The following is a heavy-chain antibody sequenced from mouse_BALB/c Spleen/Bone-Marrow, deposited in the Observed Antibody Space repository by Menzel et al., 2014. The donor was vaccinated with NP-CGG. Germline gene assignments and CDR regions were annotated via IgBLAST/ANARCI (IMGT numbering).Heavy chain of an antibody. J-gene: IGHJ2*01. CDR1: GYTFSNFW. D-gene: IGHD2-1*01. Sequence: QVQLQQSGAELVRPGSSVKISCKASGYTFSNFWMNWVKQRPGQGLEWIGQIHPGDGDTNNNGKFKGKATLTIDKSSSTAYMQLSDLSSEDSAVYFCARVYYGNLDYWGQGTPLTVSS. V-gene: IGHV1-80*01. CDR3: ARVYYGNLDY. CDR2: IHPGDGDT.